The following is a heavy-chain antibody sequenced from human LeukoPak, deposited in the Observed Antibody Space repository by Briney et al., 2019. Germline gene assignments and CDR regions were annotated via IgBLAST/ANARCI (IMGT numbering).Heavy chain of an antibody. CDR3: ARGTGDSCKD. D-gene: IGHD3-22*01. CDR2: IYYSGST. J-gene: IGHJ4*02. CDR1: GGSISSYY. V-gene: IGHV4-59*01. Sequence: SETLSLTCTVSGGSISSYYWSWIRQPPGKGLEWIGYIYYSGSTNYNPSLKSRVPISVDTSKNQFSLKLSSVTAADTAVYYCARGTGDSCKDWGLGTLVTVSS.